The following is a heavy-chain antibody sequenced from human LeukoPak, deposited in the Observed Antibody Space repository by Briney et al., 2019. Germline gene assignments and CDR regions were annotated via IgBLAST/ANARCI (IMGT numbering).Heavy chain of an antibody. CDR2: IYYSGST. V-gene: IGHV4-59*01. CDR1: GGSISSYY. D-gene: IGHD3-3*01. Sequence: SETLSLTCTVSGGSISSYYWSWIRQPPGKGLEWIGYIYYSGSTNYNPSLKSRVTISVDTSKNQFSLKLSSVTAADTAVYYCARASFFLSSVDIWGKGTMVTVSS. J-gene: IGHJ3*02. CDR3: ARASFFLSSVDI.